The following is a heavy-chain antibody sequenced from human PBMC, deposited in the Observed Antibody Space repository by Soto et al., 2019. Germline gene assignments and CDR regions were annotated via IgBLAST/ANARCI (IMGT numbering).Heavy chain of an antibody. Sequence: WGSLRLSCAASGFAFSTYAMSWVRQAPGKGLEWVSAISAGGGSTYYADSVKGRFTISRDNSKNTLYVQMNSLRAEDTAVYYCAKGLSSNFYLPDFWGQGTLVTVSS. D-gene: IGHD6-13*01. J-gene: IGHJ4*02. V-gene: IGHV3-23*01. CDR3: AKGLSSNFYLPDF. CDR2: ISAGGGST. CDR1: GFAFSTYA.